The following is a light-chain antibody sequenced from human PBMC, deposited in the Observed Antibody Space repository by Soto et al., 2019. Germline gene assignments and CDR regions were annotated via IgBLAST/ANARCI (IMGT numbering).Light chain of an antibody. CDR1: SSDVGGYNY. V-gene: IGLV2-14*01. Sequence: QSALTQPASVSGSPGQSITISCTGTSSDVGGYNYVSWYQQFPRKAPKLIINDVSNRPSGVSNRFSGSKSGNTASLTISGLQAEDEADYYCSSYTGGSSHYVFETWTKVTVL. CDR3: SSYTGGSSHYV. CDR2: DVS. J-gene: IGLJ1*01.